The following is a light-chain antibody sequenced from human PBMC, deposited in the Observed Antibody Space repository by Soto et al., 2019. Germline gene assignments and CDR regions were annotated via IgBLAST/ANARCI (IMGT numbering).Light chain of an antibody. CDR1: QSVNSN. CDR3: QQSNNWPKT. CDR2: GAS. V-gene: IGKV3-15*01. Sequence: EIVMTQSPATLSVSPGETATLSCRASQSVNSNLAWYQQKPGQAPRLLISGASTRAAGLPARFSGSGSGTEFTLTICSLHSEDFAVYFCQQSNNWPKTFGQGTKVDI. J-gene: IGKJ1*01.